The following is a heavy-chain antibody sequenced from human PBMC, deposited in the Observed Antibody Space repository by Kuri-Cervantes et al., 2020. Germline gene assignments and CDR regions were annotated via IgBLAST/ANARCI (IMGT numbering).Heavy chain of an antibody. J-gene: IGHJ3*01. V-gene: IGHV1-18*01. CDR1: GYTFTSSD. CDR2: ISMYSDNT. CDR3: ARDLGRRPDTFDL. Sequence: ASVKVSCKASGYTFTSSDINWVRQATGQGLEWMGWISMYSDNTYYAQKFQGRVTMTTDRSTGTFYLELRSLTSDDTAMFYCARDLGRRPDTFDLWGQGTMVTVSS.